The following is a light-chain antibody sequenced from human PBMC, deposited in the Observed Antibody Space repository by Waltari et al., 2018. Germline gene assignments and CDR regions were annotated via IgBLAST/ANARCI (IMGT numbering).Light chain of an antibody. Sequence: SYDLTQPPSVSVSPGQTARITCPGPLLSNHLGYWYQQKPCQAPVLVIYKDTQRASGIPERFFGSSSGTTVTLTITAVQAEDEADYYCQSADSSGTSLLFGGGTKVTVL. CDR3: QSADSSGTSLL. V-gene: IGLV3-25*03. J-gene: IGLJ3*02. CDR2: KDT. CDR1: LLSNHL.